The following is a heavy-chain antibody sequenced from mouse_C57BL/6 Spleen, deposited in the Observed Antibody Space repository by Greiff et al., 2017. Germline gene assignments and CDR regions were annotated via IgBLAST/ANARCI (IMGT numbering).Heavy chain of an antibody. D-gene: IGHD1-1*01. CDR1: GFNINDYS. V-gene: IGHV14-2*01. Sequence: VQLQQSGAELVKPGASVKLSCTASGFNINDYSMHWVKQRTEQGLEWIGRIDPEGGETKYAPKFQGKATITADTSSNTAYLQLSSLTSEDTAVYYCARGYYGSSSYWGQGTTLTVSS. J-gene: IGHJ2*01. CDR2: IDPEGGET. CDR3: ARGYYGSSSY.